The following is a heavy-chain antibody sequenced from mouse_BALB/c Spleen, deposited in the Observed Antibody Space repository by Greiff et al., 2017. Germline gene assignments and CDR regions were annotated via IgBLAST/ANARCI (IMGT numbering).Heavy chain of an antibody. V-gene: IGHV5-12-2*01. CDR3: ARFYDGGYFDY. CDR1: GFTFSSYT. Sequence: EVQRVESGGGLVQPGGSLKLSCAASGFTFSSYTMSWVRQTPEKGLEWVAYISNGGGSTYYPDTVKGRFTISRDKTKNTLYLQMSSLKSEDTAMCYCARFYDGGYFDYWGQGTTLTVSS. D-gene: IGHD2-3*01. CDR2: ISNGGGST. J-gene: IGHJ2*01.